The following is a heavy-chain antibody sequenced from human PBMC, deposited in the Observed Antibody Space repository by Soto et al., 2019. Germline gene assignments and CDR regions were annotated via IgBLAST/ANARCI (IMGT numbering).Heavy chain of an antibody. J-gene: IGHJ3*02. CDR2: IVVGRGNT. CDR1: GFTFTSSA. D-gene: IGHD5-12*01. V-gene: IGHV1-58*01. CDR3: VVLRGLARHAFDI. Sequence: GASVKVSCKASGFTFTSSAVQWERQARGQRLEWIGWIVVGRGNTNYAQKFQERDTITRDMSTSTAYMELSSLRSEDTAVYYCVVLRGLARHAFDIWGQGTMVTVSS.